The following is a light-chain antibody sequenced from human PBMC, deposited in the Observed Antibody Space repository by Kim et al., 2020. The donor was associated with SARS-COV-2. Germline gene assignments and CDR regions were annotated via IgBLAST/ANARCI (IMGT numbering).Light chain of an antibody. CDR3: GTWDSSLSAAV. V-gene: IGLV1-51*01. CDR2: DNN. J-gene: IGLJ7*01. Sequence: GQKIENSCAGRVSNMVDNSVSWYQQIPETAPKVHIYDNNKRPSGIPDRFSGSKSDTSATLGITGLQTGDEADYYCGTWDSSLSAAVFGGGTQLTVL. CDR1: VSNMVDNS.